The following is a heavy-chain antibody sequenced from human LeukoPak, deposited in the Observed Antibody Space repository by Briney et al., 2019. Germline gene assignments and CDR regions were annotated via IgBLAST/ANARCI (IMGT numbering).Heavy chain of an antibody. Sequence: LSGGSLRLSCAASGFTFSSYAMSWVRQAPGKGLEWVSAISGSGGSTYYADSVKGRFTISRDNSKNTLYLQMNSLRAEDTAVYYCAKGVASLRLGELFDYWGQGTLVTVSS. CDR3: AKGVASLRLGELFDY. V-gene: IGHV3-23*01. CDR1: GFTFSSYA. J-gene: IGHJ4*02. CDR2: ISGSGGST. D-gene: IGHD3-16*01.